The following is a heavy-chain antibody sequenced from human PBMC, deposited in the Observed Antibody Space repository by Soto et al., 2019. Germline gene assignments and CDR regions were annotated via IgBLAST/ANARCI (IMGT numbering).Heavy chain of an antibody. CDR3: ARVYRRITIFGMVSNWFDP. V-gene: IGHV4-34*01. CDR2: INHSGST. D-gene: IGHD3-3*01. Sequence: QVQLQQWSAGLLKPSETLSLTCAVYGGSFSGYYWSWIRQPPGKGLEWIGEINHSGSTNYNPSLKSRVTISVDTSKNQFSLKLRSVTAADTAVYYCARVYRRITIFGMVSNWFDPWGQGTLVTVSS. J-gene: IGHJ5*02. CDR1: GGSFSGYY.